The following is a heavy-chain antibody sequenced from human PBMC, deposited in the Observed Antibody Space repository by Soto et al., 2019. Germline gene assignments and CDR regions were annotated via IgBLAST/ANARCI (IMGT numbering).Heavy chain of an antibody. V-gene: IGHV4-34*01. Sequence: SETLSLTCAVYGGSFSGYYWHWIRQPPGKGLEGSGEIDHSGYTNYNPSLKSRITISVDTSKNQFSLRLTSVTAADTAVYYCARVRDWFDPWGQGTLVTVSS. D-gene: IGHD3-3*01. CDR1: GGSFSGYY. CDR2: IDHSGYT. CDR3: ARVRDWFDP. J-gene: IGHJ5*02.